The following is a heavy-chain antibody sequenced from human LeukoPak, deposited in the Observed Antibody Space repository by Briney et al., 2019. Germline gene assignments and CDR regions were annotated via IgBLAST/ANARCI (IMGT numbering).Heavy chain of an antibody. CDR3: ARVAAGYYGVDV. CDR1: GFTFRSFE. D-gene: IGHD6-19*01. V-gene: IGHV3-48*03. CDR2: VSSSGSTI. J-gene: IGHJ6*04. Sequence: GGSLRLSCAASGFTFRSFEINWVRQAPGKGLEWVSYVSSSGSTIYYADSLKGRFTVSRDNAKNSLYLQMNSLRAEDTAVYSCARVAAGYYGVDVWGKGTTVSVSS.